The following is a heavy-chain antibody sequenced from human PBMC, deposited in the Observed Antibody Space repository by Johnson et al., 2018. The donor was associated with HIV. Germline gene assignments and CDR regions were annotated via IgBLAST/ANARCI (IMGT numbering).Heavy chain of an antibody. CDR3: ARAPKQGFRDFAGGAFDV. J-gene: IGHJ3*01. CDR2: ISYDGSNK. CDR1: GSTFRSYA. V-gene: IGHV3-30*04. Sequence: QVQLVESGGGVVQPGRSLRLSCADSGSTFRSYAMHWVRQAPGKGLEWVAVISYDGSNKFYTDSVKGRFTFSRDNSKNTVYLQMNSLRVDDTALYYCARAPKQGFRDFAGGAFDVWGQGTMVTASS. D-gene: IGHD2-21*02.